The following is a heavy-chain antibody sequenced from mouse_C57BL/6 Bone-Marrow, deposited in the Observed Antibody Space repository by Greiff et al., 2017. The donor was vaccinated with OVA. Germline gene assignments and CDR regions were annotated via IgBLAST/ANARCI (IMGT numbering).Heavy chain of an antibody. CDR1: GFTLSDAW. Sequence: EVKVEESGGGLVQPGGSMKLSCAASGFTLSDAWMDWVRQSPEKGLEWVAEIRNKANNHATYYAESVKGRFTISRDDSKSSVYLQMNSLRAEDTGIYYCTRPAITTVVAPYFDYWGQGTTLTVSS. V-gene: IGHV6-6*01. D-gene: IGHD1-1*01. CDR3: TRPAITTVVAPYFDY. CDR2: IRNKANNHAT. J-gene: IGHJ2*01.